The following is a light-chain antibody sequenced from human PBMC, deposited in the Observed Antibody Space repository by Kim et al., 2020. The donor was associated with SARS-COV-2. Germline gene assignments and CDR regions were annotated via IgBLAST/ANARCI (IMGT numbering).Light chain of an antibody. CDR1: HNLLYTNKKNY. J-gene: IGKJ4*01. Sequence: ERATINCKSSHNLLYTNKKNYLAWYQQKPGQPPKLLVSWASTREFGVPDRFSGSGSGTDFTLTISDLQAEDVAAYYCQQYYYTLITFGGGTKLEIK. V-gene: IGKV4-1*01. CDR2: WAS. CDR3: QQYYYTLIT.